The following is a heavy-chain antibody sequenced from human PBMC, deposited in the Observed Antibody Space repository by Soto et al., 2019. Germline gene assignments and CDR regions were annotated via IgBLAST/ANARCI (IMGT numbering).Heavy chain of an antibody. CDR3: ARVGSSTSCYDCYYYYGMDV. CDR2: IIPIFGTA. CDR1: GGTFSSYA. D-gene: IGHD2-2*01. V-gene: IGHV1-69*06. Sequence: GASVKVSCKASGGTFSSYAISWVRQAPGQGLEWMGGIIPIFGTANYAQKFQGRVTITADKSTSTAYMELSSLRSEDTAVYYCARVGSSTSCYDCYYYYGMDVWGQGTTVTVSS. J-gene: IGHJ6*02.